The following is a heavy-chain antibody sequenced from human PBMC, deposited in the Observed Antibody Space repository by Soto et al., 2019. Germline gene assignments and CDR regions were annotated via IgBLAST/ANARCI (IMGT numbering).Heavy chain of an antibody. CDR3: AAVSSAVAEAFDI. Sequence: SVKVSCKASGFTFTSSAMQWVRQARGQRLEWIGRIVVGSGNTNYAQKFQERVTITRDMSTSTAYMELSSLRSEDTAVYYCAAVSSAVAEAFDIWGQGTMVTVSS. CDR1: GFTFTSSA. V-gene: IGHV1-58*02. D-gene: IGHD6-19*01. J-gene: IGHJ3*02. CDR2: IVVGSGNT.